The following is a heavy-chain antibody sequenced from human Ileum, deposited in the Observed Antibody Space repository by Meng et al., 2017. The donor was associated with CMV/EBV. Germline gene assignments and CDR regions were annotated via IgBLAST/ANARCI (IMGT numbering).Heavy chain of an antibody. CDR1: GFSFKDWA. CDR2: IGAGDIAT. CDR3: VRAFHGSISSFLDH. V-gene: IGHV3-23*01. J-gene: IGHJ4*02. Sequence: SGFSFKDWARKWVRQAPGRGVGWLSGIGAGDIATCCADAVRGRTTISRDDSKNTLYLKMNNLRAEDTALYYCVRAFHGSISSFLDHWGPGTLVTVSS. D-gene: IGHD2-2*01.